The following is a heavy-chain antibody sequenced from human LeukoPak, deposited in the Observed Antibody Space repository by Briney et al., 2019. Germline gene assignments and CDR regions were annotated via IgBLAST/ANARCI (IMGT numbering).Heavy chain of an antibody. CDR3: VLAGNY. Sequence: PGGSLRLSCVASGFTFSNYAMSWVRQAPGKGLEWVSAITGDSDITYFADSVKGRFTISRDNSKNMVYLQTNSLKAEDTAFYYCVLAGNYWGQGTLVTVSS. D-gene: IGHD3-3*02. CDR2: ITGDSDIT. CDR1: GFTFSNYA. V-gene: IGHV3-23*01. J-gene: IGHJ4*02.